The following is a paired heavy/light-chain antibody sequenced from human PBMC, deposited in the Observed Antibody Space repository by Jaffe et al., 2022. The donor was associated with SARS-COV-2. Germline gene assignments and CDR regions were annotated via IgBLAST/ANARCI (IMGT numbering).Heavy chain of an antibody. CDR1: GFTFSNAW. D-gene: IGHD3-22*01. Sequence: EVQLAESGGGLVKPGGSLRLSCAASGFTFSNAWMSWVRQAPGKGLEWVGLIKSKTDGGTTDCAAPVKGRFTISRDDSKNTLYLQMNSLKTEDTAVYYCVCSTGYYSADGFDYWGQGTLVSVSS. CDR3: VCSTGYYSADGFDY. CDR2: IKSKTDGGTT. V-gene: IGHV3-15*01. J-gene: IGHJ4*02.
Light chain of an antibody. CDR2: KDS. Sequence: SSELTQPPSVSVSPGQTARITCSGDALPKQYAYWYQQKPGQAPVLVIFKDSERPSGIPERFSGSSSGTTVTLTISGVQAEDEADYYCQSADSSATSVFGTGTKVTVL. J-gene: IGLJ1*01. V-gene: IGLV3-25*03. CDR3: QSADSSATSV. CDR1: ALPKQY.